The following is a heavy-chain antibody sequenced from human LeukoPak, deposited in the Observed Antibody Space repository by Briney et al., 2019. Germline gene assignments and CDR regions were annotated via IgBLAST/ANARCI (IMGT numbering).Heavy chain of an antibody. V-gene: IGHV3-30*04. CDR1: GFTFSSYA. CDR2: ISYDGSNK. Sequence: GGSLRLSCAASGFTFSSYAMHWVRRAPGKGLEWVAVISYDGSNKYYADSVKGRFTISRDNSKNTLYLQMNSLRAEDTAVYYCARDRILWFGEPLYGMDVWGKGTTVTVSS. J-gene: IGHJ6*04. CDR3: ARDRILWFGEPLYGMDV. D-gene: IGHD3-10*01.